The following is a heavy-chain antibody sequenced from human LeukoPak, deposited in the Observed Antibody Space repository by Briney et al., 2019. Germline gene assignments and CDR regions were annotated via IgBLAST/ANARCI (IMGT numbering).Heavy chain of an antibody. D-gene: IGHD2-21*01. CDR1: GGSISSYY. Sequence: PSETLSLTCTVSGGSISSYYWSWIRQPAGKGLEWIGRIYTSGSITYNPSLKSRVSMSVDTSKNQFSLKLSSVTAADTAVYYCARAQFRPYYYYMDVWGKGTTVTISS. CDR3: ARAQFRPYYYYMDV. V-gene: IGHV4-4*07. J-gene: IGHJ6*03. CDR2: IYTSGSI.